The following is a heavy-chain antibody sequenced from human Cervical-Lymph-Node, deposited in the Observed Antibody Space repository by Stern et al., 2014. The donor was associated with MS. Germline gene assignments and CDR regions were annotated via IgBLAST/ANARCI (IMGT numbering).Heavy chain of an antibody. CDR2: IIPILGIA. Sequence: VQLVESGAEVKKPGSSVKVSCKASGGTFSSYTISWVRQAPGQGLEWMGRIIPILGIANYAQKFQGRVTITADKSTSTAYMELSSLRSEDTAVYYCARDTLTSXGXXYFDYWGQGTLV. CDR1: GGTFSSYT. CDR3: ARDTLTSXGXXYFDY. J-gene: IGHJ4*02. D-gene: IGHD6-19*01. V-gene: IGHV1-69*09.